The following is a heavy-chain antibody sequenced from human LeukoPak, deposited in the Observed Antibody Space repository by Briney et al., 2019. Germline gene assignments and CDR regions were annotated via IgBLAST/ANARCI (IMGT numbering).Heavy chain of an antibody. V-gene: IGHV3-48*01. CDR3: AKIGRSYDFWTGYYEEEVDYMDV. CDR2: ISSISSSI. D-gene: IGHD3-3*01. J-gene: IGHJ6*03. Sequence: GGSLRLSCAASGFTFSTYSMSWVRQAPGKGLEWVSYISSISSSIYYADSVKGRFTISRDNSKNTLYLQMNSLRAEDTAVYYCAKIGRSYDFWTGYYEEEVDYMDVWGKGTTVTVSS. CDR1: GFTFSTYS.